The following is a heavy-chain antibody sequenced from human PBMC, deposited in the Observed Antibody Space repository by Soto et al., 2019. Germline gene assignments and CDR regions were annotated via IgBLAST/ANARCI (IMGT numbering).Heavy chain of an antibody. D-gene: IGHD6-19*01. CDR3: ARVESSGWYAGWFDP. V-gene: IGHV4-31*03. J-gene: IGHJ5*02. CDR1: GGSISSGGYY. CDR2: IYYSGST. Sequence: SETLSLTCTVSGGSISSGGYYWSWIRQHPGKGLEWIGYIYYSGSTYYNPSLKSRVTISVDTSKNQFSLKLSSVTAADTAVYYCARVESSGWYAGWFDPWGQGTLVTVSS.